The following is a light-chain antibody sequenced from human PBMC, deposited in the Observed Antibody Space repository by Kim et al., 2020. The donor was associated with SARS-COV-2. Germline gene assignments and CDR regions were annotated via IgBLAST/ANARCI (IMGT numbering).Light chain of an antibody. CDR2: AAS. J-gene: IGKJ1*01. Sequence: DIQMTQSPSSLSVSVGDEVTITCRASQAISKDLAWYQQKPGKAPKVLIYAASSLQSGVPSRFRDSGSGTDFSLTISSLQPEDVATYYCQKYDSAPWTFGQGTKVDIK. CDR1: QAISKD. V-gene: IGKV1-27*01. CDR3: QKYDSAPWT.